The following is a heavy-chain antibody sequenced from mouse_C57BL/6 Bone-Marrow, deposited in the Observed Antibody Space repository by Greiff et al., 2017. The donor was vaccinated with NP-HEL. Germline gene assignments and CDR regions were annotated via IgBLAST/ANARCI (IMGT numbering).Heavy chain of an antibody. CDR3: ARHPPYYYGLWYFDV. Sequence: EVKLVESGGGLVQPGGSLKLSCAASGFTFSDYGMAWVRQAPRKGPEWVAFISNLAYSIYYADTVTGRFTISRENAKNTLYLEMSSLRSEDTAMYYCARHPPYYYGLWYFDVWGTGTTVTVSS. J-gene: IGHJ1*03. V-gene: IGHV5-15*01. CDR2: ISNLAYSI. D-gene: IGHD1-1*01. CDR1: GFTFSDYG.